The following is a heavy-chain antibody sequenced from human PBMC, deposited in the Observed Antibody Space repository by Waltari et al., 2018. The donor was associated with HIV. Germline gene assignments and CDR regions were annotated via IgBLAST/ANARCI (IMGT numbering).Heavy chain of an antibody. CDR3: AKDSGSHGWYLDL. CDR2: ITGDGGTT. V-gene: IGHV3-23*01. CDR1: GFTFGNYA. D-gene: IGHD1-26*01. J-gene: IGHJ2*01. Sequence: EVQMLESGGDSVQPGGSLRLSCAASGFTFGNYAITWVRQAPGEGLEGVSAITGDGGTTYYADSVKGRFTISRDNSKNTLYLQMNSLRDEDTAVYYCAKDSGSHGWYLDLWGRGTLVTVSP.